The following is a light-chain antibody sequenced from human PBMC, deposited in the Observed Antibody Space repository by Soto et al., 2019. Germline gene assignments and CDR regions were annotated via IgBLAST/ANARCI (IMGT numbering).Light chain of an antibody. J-gene: IGKJ1*01. CDR2: KAS. CDR1: QSISSW. CDR3: QHYNSYSEA. V-gene: IGKV1-5*03. Sequence: DIRITQSRSTVSASVGDRVTINCRAGQSISSWLAWYQQKPGKAPKLLIYKASTLKSGVPSRFSGSGSGTEFTLTISSLQPDDFATYYCQHYNSYSEALGQGTKVDI.